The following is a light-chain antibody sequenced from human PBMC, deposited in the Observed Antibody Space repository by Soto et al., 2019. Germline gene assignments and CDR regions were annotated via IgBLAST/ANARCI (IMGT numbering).Light chain of an antibody. CDR3: HQYNDWPPKYT. Sequence: EIVMTQSPATLSMSPGERATLSCKASQSVSSNLAWYQQKPGQAPRLLIYDASTRATGIPARFSGSGSGTEFTLTISSLQSEDLAVYYCHQYNDWPPKYTFGQGTKLEIK. V-gene: IGKV3-15*01. CDR1: QSVSSN. CDR2: DAS. J-gene: IGKJ2*01.